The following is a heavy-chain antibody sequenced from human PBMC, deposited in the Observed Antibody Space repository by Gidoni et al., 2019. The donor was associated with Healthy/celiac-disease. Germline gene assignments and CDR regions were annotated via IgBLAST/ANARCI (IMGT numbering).Heavy chain of an antibody. CDR2: ISSSGSTI. V-gene: IGHV3-48*03. CDR1: GFTSSSYE. CDR3: ARLYCGGDCYSSY. Sequence: EVQLVESGGALVQPGGSLRLSFAASGFTSSSYEMNWFRQAPGKGLEWVSYISSSGSTIYYADAVKGRFTISRDNAKNSLYLQMNSLRDEDTAVYYCARLYCGGDCYSSYWGQGTLVTVSS. D-gene: IGHD2-21*02. J-gene: IGHJ4*02.